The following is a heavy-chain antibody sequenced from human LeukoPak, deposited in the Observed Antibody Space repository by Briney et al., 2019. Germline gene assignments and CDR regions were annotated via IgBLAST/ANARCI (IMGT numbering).Heavy chain of an antibody. Sequence: ASVKVSCKASGYTFTSYYMHWVRQAPGQGLEWMGIINPSGGSTSYAQKFQGRVTMTRDTSISTAYMELSRLRSDDTAVYYCARGYYDSSGYYSPAFDIWGQGTMVTVSS. CDR1: GYTFTSYY. D-gene: IGHD3-22*01. CDR2: INPSGGST. CDR3: ARGYYDSSGYYSPAFDI. V-gene: IGHV1-46*01. J-gene: IGHJ3*02.